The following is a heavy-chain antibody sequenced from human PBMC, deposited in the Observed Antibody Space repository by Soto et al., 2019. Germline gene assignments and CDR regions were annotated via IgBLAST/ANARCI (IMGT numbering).Heavy chain of an antibody. D-gene: IGHD3-10*01. J-gene: IGHJ4*02. V-gene: IGHV3-7*01. Sequence: EVQLVESGGVLVQPGGSLRVSCAASGFTFSTSWMNWVRQAPGKGLEWVANINGDGSEEYYVDSVRGRFTISRDNVKNSLFLQMNSLRAEEPAVYYGAAGFPPDYWGQGTLVTVSS. CDR2: INGDGSEE. CDR3: AAGFPPDY. CDR1: GFTFSTSW.